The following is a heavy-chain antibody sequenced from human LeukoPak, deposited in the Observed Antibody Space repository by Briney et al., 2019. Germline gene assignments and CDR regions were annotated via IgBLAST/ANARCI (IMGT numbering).Heavy chain of an antibody. J-gene: IGHJ4*02. Sequence: GASVKVSCKASVYTFTSYYIHWVRQAPGQGLEWMGIINPSDGSTYYAQKIQGRVTMTRDTSTSTVDMELSSLRSEDTAVYYCTRAITRSKGNYYKWDVDYWGQGTLVTVSS. CDR2: INPSDGST. D-gene: IGHD3-10*01. V-gene: IGHV1-46*01. CDR1: VYTFTSYY. CDR3: TRAITRSKGNYYKWDVDY.